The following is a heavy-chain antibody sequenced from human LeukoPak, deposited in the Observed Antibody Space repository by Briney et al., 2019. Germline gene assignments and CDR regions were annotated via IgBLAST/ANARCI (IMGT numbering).Heavy chain of an antibody. J-gene: IGHJ4*02. CDR1: GFTVSSNY. D-gene: IGHD6-19*01. CDR2: IYSGGST. V-gene: IGHV3-66*01. CDR3: AKAHSGWLQYYFDY. Sequence: GGSLRLSCAASGFTVSSNYMSWVRQAPGKGLEWVSVIYSGGSTYYADSVKGRFIISRDNSKNTLYLQMNSLRAEDTAVYYCAKAHSGWLQYYFDYWGQGTLVTVSS.